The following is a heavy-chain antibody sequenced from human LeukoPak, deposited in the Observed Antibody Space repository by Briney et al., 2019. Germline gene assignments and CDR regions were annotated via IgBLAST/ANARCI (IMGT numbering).Heavy chain of an antibody. CDR1: GYTFTSYD. V-gene: IGHV1-8*01. Sequence: ASVKVSCKASGYTFTSYDINWIRQGTGQGLEWMGWMKPNCGDTGYAQKFQGRVTMTSYTSISTAYMELSSLRSEDTAVYYCARCTSTSCYTGYYGMDVWGQGTTVTVSS. J-gene: IGHJ6*02. CDR3: ARCTSTSCYTGYYGMDV. CDR2: MKPNCGDT. D-gene: IGHD2-2*02.